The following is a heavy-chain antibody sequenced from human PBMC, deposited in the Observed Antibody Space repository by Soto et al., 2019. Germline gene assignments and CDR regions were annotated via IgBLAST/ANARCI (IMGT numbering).Heavy chain of an antibody. Sequence: SETLSLTCAVSGGSFSGYYWSWIRQPPGKXLEWIGEINHSGSTNYNPSLKSRVTISVDTSKNQFSLKLSSVTAADTAVYYCARGAYSSGWYGYYYYYGMDVWGQGTTVTVSS. J-gene: IGHJ6*02. CDR2: INHSGST. CDR3: ARGAYSSGWYGYYYYYGMDV. V-gene: IGHV4-34*01. CDR1: GGSFSGYY. D-gene: IGHD6-19*01.